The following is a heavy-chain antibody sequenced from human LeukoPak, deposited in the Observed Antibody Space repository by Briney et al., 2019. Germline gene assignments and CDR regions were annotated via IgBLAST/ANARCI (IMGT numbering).Heavy chain of an antibody. CDR2: IYTNGDT. Sequence: GGSLRLSCAASGLTVTNNYWNWVRQPPGKGPERISLIYTNGDTQYANSVKGRFTFSRDNSKNTLYLQMNSLRAEDTAIYYCVYGDYPLTYWGQGTLVSVSS. J-gene: IGHJ4*02. CDR3: VYGDYPLTY. V-gene: IGHV3-66*01. D-gene: IGHD4-17*01. CDR1: GLTVTNNY.